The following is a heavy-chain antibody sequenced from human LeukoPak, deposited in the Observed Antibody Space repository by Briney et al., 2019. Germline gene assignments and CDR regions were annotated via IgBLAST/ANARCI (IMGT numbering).Heavy chain of an antibody. CDR2: IYPGDSDT. CDR3: ARQEGYNSGWPFDS. Sequence: GEFLMICGEGPGYSFTCYWIGWVRAMPGKGLELMEIIYPGDSDTRYSPSFQGQVTISADKSISTAYLQWSSLKASDTAIYYCARQEGYNSGWPFDSWGQGTLVTVSS. D-gene: IGHD6-19*01. CDR1: GYSFTCYW. J-gene: IGHJ4*02. V-gene: IGHV5-51*01.